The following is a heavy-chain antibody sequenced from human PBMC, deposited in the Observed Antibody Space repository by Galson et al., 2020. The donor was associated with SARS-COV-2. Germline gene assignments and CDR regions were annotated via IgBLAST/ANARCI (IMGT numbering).Heavy chain of an antibody. J-gene: IGHJ3*02. D-gene: IGHD4-17*01. CDR1: GFTFSDHY. CDR2: TRNKANSYTT. V-gene: IGHV3-72*01. Sequence: GGSLRLSCAASGFTFSDHYMDWVRQAPGKGLEWVGRTRNKANSYTTEYAASVKGRFIISRDDSKNSLYLQMNSLKTEDTAVYYCARGGPYGDYALGAFDIWGQGTMVTVSS. CDR3: ARGGPYGDYALGAFDI.